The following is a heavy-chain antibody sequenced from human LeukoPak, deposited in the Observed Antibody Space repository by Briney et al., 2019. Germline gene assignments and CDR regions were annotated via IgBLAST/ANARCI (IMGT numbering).Heavy chain of an antibody. D-gene: IGHD5-24*01. V-gene: IGHV4-38-2*01. J-gene: IGHJ4*02. Sequence: PGGSLRLSCAASGFTVSSNYMSWVRQAPGKGLEWIGSIYHSGSTYYNPSLKSRVTISVDTSKNQFSLKLSSVTAADTAVYYCARVRERDGYNYWGSGELDYWGQGTLVTVSS. CDR1: GFTVSSNY. CDR3: ARVRERDGYNYWGSGELDY. CDR2: IYHSGST.